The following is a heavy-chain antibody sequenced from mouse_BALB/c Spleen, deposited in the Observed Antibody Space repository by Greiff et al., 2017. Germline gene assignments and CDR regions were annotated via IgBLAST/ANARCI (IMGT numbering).Heavy chain of an antibody. CDR1: GFTFSSYG. J-gene: IGHJ4*01. D-gene: IGHD1-1*01. CDR2: INSNGGST. V-gene: IGHV5-6-3*01. Sequence: EVKVVESGGGLVQPGGSLKLSCAASGFTFSSYGMSWVRQTPDKRLELVATINSNGGSTYYPDSVKGRFTISRDNAKNTLYLQMSSLKSEDTAMYYCARSYGSSLYYAMDYWGQGTSVTVSS. CDR3: ARSYGSSLYYAMDY.